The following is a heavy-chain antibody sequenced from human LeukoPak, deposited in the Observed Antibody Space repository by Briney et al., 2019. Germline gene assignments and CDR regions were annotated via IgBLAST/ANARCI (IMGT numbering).Heavy chain of an antibody. V-gene: IGHV3-23*01. CDR1: GFTFSSYA. J-gene: IGHJ5*02. Sequence: PGGSLRLSCAASGFTFSSYAMSWVRRAPGKGLGWVSSISGSGGNTYYAQSVKGRFTISRDNSENTLYLQMDTLRADDTALYFCAKDPYNTAVADTNGWFDPWGQGTLVTVSS. CDR3: AKDPYNTAVADTNGWFDP. D-gene: IGHD6-19*01. CDR2: ISGSGGNT.